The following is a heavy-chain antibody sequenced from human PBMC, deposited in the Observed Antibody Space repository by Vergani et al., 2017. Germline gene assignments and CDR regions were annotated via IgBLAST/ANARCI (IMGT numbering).Heavy chain of an antibody. CDR2: IIPIFGTA. J-gene: IGHJ4*02. D-gene: IGHD3-22*01. Sequence: QVQLVQSGAEVKKPGSSVKVSCKASGGTFSSYAISWVRQAPGQGLEWMGRIIPIFGTANYAQKFQGRVTITADESTSTADMELSSLRSEDTAVYYCARGTAESTYCYYSSGYVYWGQGTLVTVSS. CDR3: ARGTAESTYCYYSSGYVY. V-gene: IGHV1-69*13. CDR1: GGTFSSYA.